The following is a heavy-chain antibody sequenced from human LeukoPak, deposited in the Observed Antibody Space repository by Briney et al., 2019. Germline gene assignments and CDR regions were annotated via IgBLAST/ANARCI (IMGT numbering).Heavy chain of an antibody. CDR2: VSSSGGGT. CDR3: ARSLWLHDSIPDY. Sequence: GGSLRLSCAASGFTFRNYAMSWVRQAPGKGLEWVSAVSSSGGGTYFAASVKGRFTISRDNSKNTLYLQMNSLRAEDTAVYYCARSLWLHDSIPDYWGQGTLVTVSS. V-gene: IGHV3-23*01. D-gene: IGHD5-24*01. CDR1: GFTFRNYA. J-gene: IGHJ4*02.